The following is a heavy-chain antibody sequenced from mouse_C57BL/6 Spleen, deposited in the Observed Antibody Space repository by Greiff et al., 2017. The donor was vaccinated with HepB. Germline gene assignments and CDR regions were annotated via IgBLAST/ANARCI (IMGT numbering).Heavy chain of an antibody. Sequence: QVQLQQPGAELVKPGASVKMSCKASGYTFTSYWITWVKQRPGQGLEWIGDIYPGSGSTNYNEKFKSKATLTVDTSSSTAYMQLSSLTSEDSAVYYCANYYGSSDYAMDYWGQGTSVTVSS. J-gene: IGHJ4*01. V-gene: IGHV1-55*01. CDR2: IYPGSGST. CDR3: ANYYGSSDYAMDY. D-gene: IGHD1-1*01. CDR1: GYTFTSYW.